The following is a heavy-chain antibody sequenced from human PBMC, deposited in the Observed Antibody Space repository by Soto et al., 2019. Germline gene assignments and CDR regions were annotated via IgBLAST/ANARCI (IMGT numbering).Heavy chain of an antibody. CDR2: SFYTGST. CDR1: DGSISSHY. J-gene: IGHJ4*02. Sequence: SETLSLTCSVYDGSISSHYWSWIRQRPGKGLEWIGYSFYTGSTNYNPSLKSRVTISVDTSKNQFSLKMRSLTAADTAVYYCARSVPDKGNSGWYYFDYWGPGTLVTVSS. V-gene: IGHV4-59*11. CDR3: ARSVPDKGNSGWYYFDY. D-gene: IGHD6-19*01.